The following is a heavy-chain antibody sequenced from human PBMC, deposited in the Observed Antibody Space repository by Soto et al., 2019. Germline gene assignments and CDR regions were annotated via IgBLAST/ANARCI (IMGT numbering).Heavy chain of an antibody. Sequence: QVQLQESGPGLVKPSETLSLTCTVSGGSISSYYWSWIRQPPGKGLEWIGYIYYSGSTNYNPSLTSRVTISVDTSKNQFSLKLSSVTAADTAVYYCARRRDNWNYFDYWGQGTLVTVSS. V-gene: IGHV4-59*08. CDR1: GGSISSYY. D-gene: IGHD1-20*01. CDR3: ARRRDNWNYFDY. J-gene: IGHJ4*02. CDR2: IYYSGST.